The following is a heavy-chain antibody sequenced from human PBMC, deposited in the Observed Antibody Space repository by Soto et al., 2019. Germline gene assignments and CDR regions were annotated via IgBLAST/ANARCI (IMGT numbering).Heavy chain of an antibody. CDR2: VWHRGNT. CDR1: GDSISGYY. J-gene: IGHJ4*02. V-gene: IGHV4-38-2*01. Sequence: SETLSLTCAVSGDSISGYYWGWIRQSPGKGLECLGTVWHRGNTYYNPSFESRITISVDTSKSQFSLKLSSVTAADTAVYYCVRAHTPYYGSSMSCSFFDHWGQGALVTVSS. D-gene: IGHD2-2*01. CDR3: VRAHTPYYGSSMSCSFFDH.